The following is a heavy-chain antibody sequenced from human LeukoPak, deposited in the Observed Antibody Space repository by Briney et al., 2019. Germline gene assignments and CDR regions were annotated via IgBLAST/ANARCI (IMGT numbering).Heavy chain of an antibody. CDR3: ARLHRRDPGPDS. D-gene: IGHD2-21*02. V-gene: IGHV4-39*01. Sequence: SETLSLTCTVSGGSVSSGTYFWGWIRQPPGKGREWIGSVFDSGSTDYNPSLKSRVTISVDTSKNQFSLNLNSMTAADTAVYYCARLHRRDPGPDSWGQGTRVTVSS. CDR2: VFDSGST. CDR1: GGSVSSGTYF. J-gene: IGHJ4*02.